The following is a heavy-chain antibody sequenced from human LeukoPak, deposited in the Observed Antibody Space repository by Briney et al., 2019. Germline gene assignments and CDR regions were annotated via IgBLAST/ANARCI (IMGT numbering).Heavy chain of an antibody. Sequence: SETLSLTCTVSGGSISSSSYYWGWIRQPPGKGLEWIGSIYYSGSTYYNPSLKSRVTISVDTSKNQFSLKLSSVSAADTAVYYCARLKYCNYVSVYFDYWGQGTLVTVSS. CDR1: GGSISSSSYY. J-gene: IGHJ4*02. D-gene: IGHD4-11*01. CDR3: ARLKYCNYVSVYFDY. CDR2: IYYSGST. V-gene: IGHV4-39*01.